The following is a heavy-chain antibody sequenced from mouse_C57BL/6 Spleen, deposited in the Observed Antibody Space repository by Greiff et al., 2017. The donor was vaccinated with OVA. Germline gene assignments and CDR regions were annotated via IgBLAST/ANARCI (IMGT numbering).Heavy chain of an antibody. CDR3: ARESMVTTGYYYAMDY. CDR2: INPSNGGT. D-gene: IGHD2-2*01. J-gene: IGHJ4*01. V-gene: IGHV1-53*01. Sequence: VKLQQPGTELVKPGASVKLSCKASGYTFTSYWMHWVKQRPGQGLEWIGNINPSNGGTNYNEKFKSKATLTVDKSSSTAYMQLSSLTSEDSAVYYCARESMVTTGYYYAMDYWGQGTSVTVSS. CDR1: GYTFTSYW.